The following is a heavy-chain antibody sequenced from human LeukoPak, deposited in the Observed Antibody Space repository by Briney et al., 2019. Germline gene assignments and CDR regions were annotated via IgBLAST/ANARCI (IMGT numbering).Heavy chain of an antibody. CDR2: MNPNSGNT. CDR1: GYTFTSYD. CDR3: ARHTSLVIAYTIRKVNWFDP. V-gene: IGHV1-8*01. D-gene: IGHD3-3*02. J-gene: IGHJ5*02. Sequence: ASVKVSCKASGYTFTSYDINWVRQATGQGLEWMGWMNPNSGNTGYAQKFQGRVTMTRNTSISTAYMELSSLRSEDTAVYYCARHTSLVIAYTIRKVNWFDPWGQGTLVTVSS.